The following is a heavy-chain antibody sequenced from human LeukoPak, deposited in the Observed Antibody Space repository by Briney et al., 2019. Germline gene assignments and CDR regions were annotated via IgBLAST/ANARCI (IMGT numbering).Heavy chain of an antibody. J-gene: IGHJ5*02. Sequence: PGGSLRLSCAASGFTFSNYAMSWVRQAPGKGLEWVATIVSDGYKAYYADSVKGRFAISRDNSQNTVHLQMNSLRAEDTATYYCAKEIVFLFGDPWGQGALVTVSS. V-gene: IGHV3-23*01. CDR1: GFTFSNYA. CDR3: AKEIVFLFGDP. D-gene: IGHD2/OR15-2a*01. CDR2: IVSDGYKA.